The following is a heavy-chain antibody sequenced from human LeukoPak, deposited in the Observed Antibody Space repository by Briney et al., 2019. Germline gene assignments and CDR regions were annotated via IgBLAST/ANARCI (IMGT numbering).Heavy chain of an antibody. Sequence: GGSMRLSCAASGFTFSGSAMHWVRQASGKGLEWLGRIRSKADSYTTAYAASVKGRFIVSRDDSKNTAYLQMNSLKTEDTAVYYCRAAADLNDYWGQGTLVTVSS. CDR1: GFTFSGSA. CDR3: RAAADLNDY. CDR2: IRSKADSYTT. J-gene: IGHJ4*02. D-gene: IGHD6-13*01. V-gene: IGHV3-73*01.